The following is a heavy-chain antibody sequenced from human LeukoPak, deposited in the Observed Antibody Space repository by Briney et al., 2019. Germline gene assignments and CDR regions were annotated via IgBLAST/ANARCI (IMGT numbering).Heavy chain of an antibody. V-gene: IGHV3-7*01. CDR1: GFTFSSFW. CDR3: ARETAPTNIVIVPAAFFDY. J-gene: IGHJ4*02. D-gene: IGHD2-2*01. Sequence: PGGSLRLSCAASGFTFSSFWMSWVRQAPGKGLEWVANIKKDGSEKYYVDSVKGRFTISRDNAKNSLYLQMNSLRAEDTAVYCCARETAPTNIVIVPAAFFDYWGQGTLVTVPS. CDR2: IKKDGSEK.